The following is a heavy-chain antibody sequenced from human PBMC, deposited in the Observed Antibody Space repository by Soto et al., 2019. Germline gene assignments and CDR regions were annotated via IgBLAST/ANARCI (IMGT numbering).Heavy chain of an antibody. CDR2: IIPIFGTA. D-gene: IGHD1-26*01. V-gene: IGHV1-69*13. CDR3: ARDRSARVVGRASWFDP. J-gene: IGHJ5*02. CDR1: GGTFSSYA. Sequence: SVKVSCKASGGTFSSYAISWVRQAPGQGLEWMGGIIPIFGTANYAQKFQGRVTITADESTSTAYMELSSLRSEDTAVYYCARDRSARVVGRASWFDPWGQGTLVTVSS.